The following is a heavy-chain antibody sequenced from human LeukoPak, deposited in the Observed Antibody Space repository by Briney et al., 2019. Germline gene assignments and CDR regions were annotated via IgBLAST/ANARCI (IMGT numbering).Heavy chain of an antibody. V-gene: IGHV4-59*08. Sequence: SETLSLTCTVSGGSISSYYWSWIRQPPGKGLEWIGYIYYSGITHYNPSLKSRVTISVDTSKNQFSLKLSSVTAADTAVYYCARYNDFWSGYPSFDYWGQGALVTVSS. CDR3: ARYNDFWSGYPSFDY. CDR1: GGSISSYY. CDR2: IYYSGIT. J-gene: IGHJ4*02. D-gene: IGHD3-3*01.